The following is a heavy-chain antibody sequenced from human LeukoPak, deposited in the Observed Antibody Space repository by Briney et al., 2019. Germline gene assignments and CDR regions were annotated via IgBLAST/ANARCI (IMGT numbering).Heavy chain of an antibody. CDR3: ARKIRGDYYSDY. J-gene: IGHJ4*02. D-gene: IGHD3-10*01. CDR1: GYSISSGYY. Sequence: PSETLSLTCTVSGYSISSGYYWGWIRQPPGKGLEWIGSIYHSGSTYYNPSLKSRVTISVDTSKNQFSLKLSSVTAADTAVYYCARKIRGDYYSDYWGQGTLVTVSS. V-gene: IGHV4-38-2*02. CDR2: IYHSGST.